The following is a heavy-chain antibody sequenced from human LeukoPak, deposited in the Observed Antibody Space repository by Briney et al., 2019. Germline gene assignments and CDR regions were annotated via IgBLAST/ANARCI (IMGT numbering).Heavy chain of an antibody. CDR2: IYYSGST. J-gene: IGHJ4*02. CDR1: GGSISSYY. Sequence: PSETLSLTCTVSGGSISSYYWIWIRQPPGKGLEWIGYIYYSGSTNYNPSLKSRVTLPVDTSKNQFSLKLSSVTAADTAVYYCASSRYWGQGTLVTVSS. V-gene: IGHV4-59*08. CDR3: ASSRY.